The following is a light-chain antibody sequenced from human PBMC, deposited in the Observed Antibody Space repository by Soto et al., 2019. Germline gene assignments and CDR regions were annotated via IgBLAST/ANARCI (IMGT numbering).Light chain of an antibody. CDR1: QGMSSY. Sequence: DIRLTQSPSVLSASVGDRVTITCRASQGMSSYLALYQQKLGKAPKLLIYAASTLQSGVPSRFSGSGSGTEFPLTLSSLQPEDFATDYCLQLNSHPLTFGGGTKVEIK. CDR3: LQLNSHPLT. V-gene: IGKV1-9*01. CDR2: AAS. J-gene: IGKJ4*01.